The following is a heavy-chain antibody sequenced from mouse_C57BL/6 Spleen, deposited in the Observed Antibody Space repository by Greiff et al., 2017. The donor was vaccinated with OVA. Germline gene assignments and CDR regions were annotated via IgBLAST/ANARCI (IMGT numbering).Heavy chain of an antibody. J-gene: IGHJ4*01. Sequence: DVKLVESGPGLVKPSQSLSLTCSVTGYSITSGYYWNWIRQFPGNKLEWMGYISYDGSNNYNPSLKNRISITRDTSKNQFFLKLNSVTTEDTATYYCAREGDYFYYYAMDYWGQGTSVTVSS. D-gene: IGHD2-4*01. CDR1: GYSITSGYY. CDR3: AREGDYFYYYAMDY. CDR2: ISYDGSN. V-gene: IGHV3-6*01.